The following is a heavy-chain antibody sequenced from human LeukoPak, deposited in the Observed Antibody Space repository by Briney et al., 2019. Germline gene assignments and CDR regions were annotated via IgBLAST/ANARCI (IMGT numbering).Heavy chain of an antibody. J-gene: IGHJ1*01. V-gene: IGHV1-3*01. D-gene: IGHD4-17*01. CDR2: INAGNGNT. CDR3: AREPTKTTVTTTGLQH. CDR1: GYTFTSYA. Sequence: ASVKVSCKASGYTFTSYAMHWVRQAPGQRLEWMGWINAGNGNTKYSQKFQSRVTITRDTSASTAYMELSSLRSEDTAVYSCAREPTKTTVTTTGLQHWGQGTLVTVSS.